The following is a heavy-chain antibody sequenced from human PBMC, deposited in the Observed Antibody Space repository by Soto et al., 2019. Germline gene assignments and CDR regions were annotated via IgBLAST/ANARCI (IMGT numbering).Heavy chain of an antibody. Sequence: AETLSLTCTVSGRSINTYYWSLIRQPPGMGLEWIGYIYYSGSTNYTPSLKSRVPLSVDTSKNQFPLKLSSVTAADTAVYDCARLLHLRGYSSYDSGMDVWGQGTTVTVSS. V-gene: IGHV4-59*08. CDR2: IYYSGST. D-gene: IGHD5-12*01. J-gene: IGHJ6*02. CDR1: GRSINTYY. CDR3: ARLLHLRGYSSYDSGMDV.